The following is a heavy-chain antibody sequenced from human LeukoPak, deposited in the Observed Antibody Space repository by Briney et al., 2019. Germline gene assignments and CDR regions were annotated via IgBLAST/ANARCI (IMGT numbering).Heavy chain of an antibody. J-gene: IGHJ4*02. D-gene: IGHD1-7*01. CDR3: AREDDWNYEDY. CDR1: GFTFSNYW. CDR2: IKQDGSEK. Sequence: GWSLRLSCAASGFTFSNYWMSGDRQAPGKGLEWVANIKQDGSEKYYVNSVKGRFTISRDNAKNSLYLQMNSLRAEDTAIYYCAREDDWNYEDYWGQGTLVTVSS. V-gene: IGHV3-7*01.